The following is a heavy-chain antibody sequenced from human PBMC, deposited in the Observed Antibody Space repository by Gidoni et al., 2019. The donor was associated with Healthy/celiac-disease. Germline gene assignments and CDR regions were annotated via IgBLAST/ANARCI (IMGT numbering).Heavy chain of an antibody. V-gene: IGHV4-59*08. CDR3: ARSSPGVVPFDY. CDR1: VGSISSYY. Sequence: QVQLQESGPGLVKPSETLSLTRAGPVGSISSYYWSWIRQPPGKGLEWIGYIYYSGSTNYNPSLKSRVTISVDTSKNQFSLKLSSVTAADTAVYYCARSSPGVVPFDYWGQGTLVTVSS. J-gene: IGHJ4*02. D-gene: IGHD2-15*01. CDR2: IYYSGST.